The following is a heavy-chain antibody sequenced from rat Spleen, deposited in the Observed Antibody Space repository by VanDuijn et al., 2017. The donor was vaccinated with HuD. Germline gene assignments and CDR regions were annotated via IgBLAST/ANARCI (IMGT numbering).Heavy chain of an antibody. CDR3: AKVEVAWFAY. Sequence: EVQLAETGGGLVQPGRSLKLSCVASGFTFSSYWMYWIRQAPGKGLEWVATITSGGSNTYYPDSVKGRFTISRDNAKSTLYLQMDSLRSEDTATYYCAKVEVAWFAYWGQGTLVTVSS. CDR2: ITSGGSNT. J-gene: IGHJ3*01. D-gene: IGHD3-7*01. V-gene: IGHV5-58*01. CDR1: GFTFSSYW.